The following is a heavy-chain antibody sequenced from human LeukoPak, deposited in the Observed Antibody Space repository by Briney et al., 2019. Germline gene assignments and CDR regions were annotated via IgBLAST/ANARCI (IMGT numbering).Heavy chain of an antibody. Sequence: PGRSLRLSCAPSGFTVSTYSISSVRQAPGKGLEWVATFSSGGRTSYADSVKGRFTISRDTSQNTVFLQMNSLRDEDTALYYCASILYGWGQGTLVTVSS. CDR1: GFTVSTYS. V-gene: IGHV3-53*01. CDR2: FSSGGRT. J-gene: IGHJ4*02. CDR3: ASILYG. D-gene: IGHD2-2*02.